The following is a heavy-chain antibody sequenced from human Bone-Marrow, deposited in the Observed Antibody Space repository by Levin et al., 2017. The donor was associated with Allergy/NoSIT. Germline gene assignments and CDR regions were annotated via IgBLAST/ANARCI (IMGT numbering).Heavy chain of an antibody. D-gene: IGHD4-17*01. Sequence: GGSLRLSCTASGFAFGSYAMSWVRQAPGKGLKWVSLISNNGVSTYYADSVQGRFTISRDNSKNTLYLQMNSLRAEDTAIYYCAKRQYTGTFSPFDYWGQGTRVTVSS. J-gene: IGHJ4*02. CDR1: GFAFGSYA. CDR2: ISNNGVST. CDR3: AKRQYTGTFSPFDY. V-gene: IGHV3-23*01.